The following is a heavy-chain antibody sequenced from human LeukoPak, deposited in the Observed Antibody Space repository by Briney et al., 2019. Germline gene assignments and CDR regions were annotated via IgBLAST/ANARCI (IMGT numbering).Heavy chain of an antibody. CDR2: INHSGST. V-gene: IGHV4-34*01. Sequence: PSETLSLTCAVYGGSLSGYYWSWIRQPPGKGLEWIGEINHSGSTNYNPSLKSRVTISVDTSKNQFSLKLSSVTAADTAVYYCARLRGYSYGLLDYWGQETLVTVSS. D-gene: IGHD5-18*01. CDR3: ARLRGYSYGLLDY. CDR1: GGSLSGYY. J-gene: IGHJ4*02.